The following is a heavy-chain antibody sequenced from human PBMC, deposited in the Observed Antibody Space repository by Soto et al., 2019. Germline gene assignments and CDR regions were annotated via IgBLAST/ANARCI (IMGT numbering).Heavy chain of an antibody. J-gene: IGHJ3*02. CDR1: GGSISSYY. D-gene: IGHD3-10*01. CDR2: IYYSGST. V-gene: IGHV4-59*01. CDR3: ARDRVDYYGSGSYGDAFDI. Sequence: PSETLSLTCTVSGGSISSYYWSWIRQPPGKGLEWIGYIYYSGSTNYNPSLKSRVTISVGTSKNQFSLKLSSVTAADTAVYYCARDRVDYYGSGSYGDAFDIWGQGTMVTVSS.